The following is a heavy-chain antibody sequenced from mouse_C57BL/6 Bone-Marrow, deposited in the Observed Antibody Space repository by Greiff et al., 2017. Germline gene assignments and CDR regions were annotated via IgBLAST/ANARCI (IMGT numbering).Heavy chain of an antibody. Sequence: QVQLQQPGAELVKPGASVKMSCKASGYTFTRYWITWVKQRPGQGLEWIGDIYPTSGRTNYNEKFKSKAILTVDTYSNTAYMQLSSLTSEDSAVFYWARSGPLGRSFDYWGQGTTLTVSS. CDR3: ARSGPLGRSFDY. CDR1: GYTFTRYW. D-gene: IGHD4-1*01. J-gene: IGHJ2*01. V-gene: IGHV1-55*01. CDR2: IYPTSGRT.